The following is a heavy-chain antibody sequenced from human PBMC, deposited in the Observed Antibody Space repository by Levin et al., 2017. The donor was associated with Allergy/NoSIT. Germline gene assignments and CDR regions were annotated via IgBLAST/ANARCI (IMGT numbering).Heavy chain of an antibody. V-gene: IGHV4-4*07. CDR3: ASEDSYGYSYHGLDV. D-gene: IGHD2-21*01. CDR1: GGSMSRYY. J-gene: IGHJ6*02. Sequence: ASETLSLNCTVSGGSMSRYYWSWLRQTAGGKVEYIGRIYPSGATNTNPSLKRRVTMSVDASQNQFSLNLISVTAADTALCYGASEDSYGYSYHGLDVWGPGTPVTVSS. CDR2: IYPSGAT.